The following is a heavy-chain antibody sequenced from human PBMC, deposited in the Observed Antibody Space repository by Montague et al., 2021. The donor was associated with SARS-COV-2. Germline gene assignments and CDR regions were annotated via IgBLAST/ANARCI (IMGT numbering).Heavy chain of an antibody. CDR2: VYHSGST. Sequence: SETLSLTCAVSGGSISSSNWWSWVRQPPGKGLEWIGEVYHSGSTNYNPSFKSRVTISADKSTNQFSLRLASETAADTAVFYCATRYYSDTRASNGVYWGQGALVTVSS. CDR1: GGSISSSNW. D-gene: IGHD2-8*01. V-gene: IGHV4-4*02. CDR3: ATRYYSDTRASNGVY. J-gene: IGHJ4*02.